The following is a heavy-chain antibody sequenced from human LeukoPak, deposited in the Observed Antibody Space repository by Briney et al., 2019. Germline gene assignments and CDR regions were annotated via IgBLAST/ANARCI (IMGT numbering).Heavy chain of an antibody. Sequence: SVKVSCKASGGTFSSYAISWVRQAPGQGLEWMGGIIPIFGTANYAQKFQGRVTITADESTSTAYMELSSLRSEDTAVYYCARDAGILSGYFFGMDVWGKGTTVTVSS. V-gene: IGHV1-69*01. CDR2: IIPIFGTA. CDR3: ARDAGILSGYFFGMDV. J-gene: IGHJ6*04. D-gene: IGHD3-9*01. CDR1: GGTFSSYA.